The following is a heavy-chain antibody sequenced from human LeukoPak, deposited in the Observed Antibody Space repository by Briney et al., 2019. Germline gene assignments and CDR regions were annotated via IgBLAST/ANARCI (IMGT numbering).Heavy chain of an antibody. V-gene: IGHV3-48*03. D-gene: IGHD3-22*01. Sequence: GGSLRLSCAASGFTFSSYEMNWVRQAPGKGLEWVSYISSSGSTIYYADSVRGRFTISRENAKNSLYLQMNSLRAEDTAVYYCARDVTYYYDSSGYYWPGRYWGQGTLVTVSS. J-gene: IGHJ4*02. CDR2: ISSSGSTI. CDR1: GFTFSSYE. CDR3: ARDVTYYYDSSGYYWPGRY.